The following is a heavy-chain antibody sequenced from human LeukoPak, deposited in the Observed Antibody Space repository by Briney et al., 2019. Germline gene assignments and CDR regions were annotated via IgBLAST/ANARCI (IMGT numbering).Heavy chain of an antibody. J-gene: IGHJ4*02. V-gene: IGHV1-8*01. Sequence: ASVKVSCKASGYTFTSYNINWVRQATGQGLEWMGWMNPNSGDTGYAQKFQGRVTITRDTSASTAYMELSSLRSEDTAMYYCARGRCVGSTNCYYFDYWGQGTLVTVSS. CDR1: GYTFTSYN. CDR2: MNPNSGDT. D-gene: IGHD2-2*01. CDR3: ARGRCVGSTNCYYFDY.